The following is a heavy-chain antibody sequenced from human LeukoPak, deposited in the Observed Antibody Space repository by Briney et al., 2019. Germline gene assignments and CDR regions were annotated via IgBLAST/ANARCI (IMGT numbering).Heavy chain of an antibody. CDR3: ARDGLVWARTSTGPQSSYYHYYMDV. V-gene: IGHV1-46*01. CDR1: GYTFTSYY. CDR2: INPSGGST. Sequence: ASVKVSCKASGYTFTSYYMHWVRQAPGQGLEWMGIINPSGGSTSYAQKFQGRVTMSVDTSKNQFSLKLSAVTAADTAVCYCARDGLVWARTSTGPQSSYYHYYMDVWGRGTTVTISS. D-gene: IGHD3-10*01. J-gene: IGHJ6*03.